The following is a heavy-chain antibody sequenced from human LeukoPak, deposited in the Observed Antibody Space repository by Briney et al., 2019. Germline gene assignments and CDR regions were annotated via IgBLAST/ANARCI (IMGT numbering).Heavy chain of an antibody. CDR3: ARRVTGDLRRFDY. CDR2: INYSGST. Sequence: SETLSLTCTVSGGSISGSGYSWGWIRQPPGKGLEWIGNINYSGSTYYNPSLKSRVTIFVDTSKNQFSLKVTSVTAADTAVYFCARRVTGDLRRFDYWGQGTLVTVSS. V-gene: IGHV4-39*01. D-gene: IGHD1-20*01. J-gene: IGHJ4*02. CDR1: GGSISGSGYS.